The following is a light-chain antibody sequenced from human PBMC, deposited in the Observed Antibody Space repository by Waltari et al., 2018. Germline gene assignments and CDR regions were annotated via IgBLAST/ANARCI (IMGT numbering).Light chain of an antibody. Sequence: DIQMTQSPSSVSASVGDRVTITCRASQGIRSWLAWYQQKPGKAPKLLLYAASGLQSWVPSRFSGSGSRTDFTLTISGLQPDDFATYYFQQSSNCPLTCGGGTKVEIK. V-gene: IGKV1-12*01. CDR3: QQSSNCPLT. CDR2: AAS. J-gene: IGKJ4*01. CDR1: QGIRSW.